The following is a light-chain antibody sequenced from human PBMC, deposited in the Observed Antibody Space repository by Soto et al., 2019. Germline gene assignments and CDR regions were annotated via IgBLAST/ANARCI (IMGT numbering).Light chain of an antibody. J-gene: IGKJ1*01. CDR1: RSVSGRY. Sequence: EIVLTQSPGTLSLSPGERATLSCRASRSVSGRYLAWYQQKPGQAPRLLIYGASSRATGIPDRFSGSGSGTDFTLTISRLEPEDFAVYYCQQYGISPRTFGQGTKVDIK. CDR3: QQYGISPRT. CDR2: GAS. V-gene: IGKV3-20*01.